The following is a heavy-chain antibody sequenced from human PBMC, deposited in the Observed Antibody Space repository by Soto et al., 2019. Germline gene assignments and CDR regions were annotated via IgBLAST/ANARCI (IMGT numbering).Heavy chain of an antibody. V-gene: IGHV3-30*18. J-gene: IGHJ4*02. Sequence: GGSLRLSCVASGFTFSTSDMHWVRQAQGQGLEWVAVVSYDERNIYYADSVKGRFSVSRDNSKNTLFLHMNSLRAEDTAVYFCAKLVDKSLVDDWGQGALVTVSS. CDR1: GFTFSTSD. CDR3: AKLVDKSLVDD. D-gene: IGHD3-16*01. CDR2: VSYDERNI.